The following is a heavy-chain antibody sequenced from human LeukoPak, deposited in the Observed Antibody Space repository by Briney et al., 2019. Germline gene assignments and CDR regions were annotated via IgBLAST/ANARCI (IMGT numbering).Heavy chain of an antibody. D-gene: IGHD2-15*01. V-gene: IGHV3-23*01. CDR2: IKGSAASI. CDR3: AKDRGGSGGYHYYGMDV. Sequence: GRSLCLSRAASRFTFSTYANSWVPQGPGKGPEWISGIKGSAASIYYADSVKGSFTISRANPKHKLYLQMNSLRAEDTAIYYCAKDRGGSGGYHYYGMDVWG. CDR1: RFTFSTYA. J-gene: IGHJ6*02.